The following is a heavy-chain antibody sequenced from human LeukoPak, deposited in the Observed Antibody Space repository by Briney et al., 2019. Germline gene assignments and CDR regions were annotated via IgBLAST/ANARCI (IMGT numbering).Heavy chain of an antibody. V-gene: IGHV4-34*01. J-gene: IGHJ4*02. Sequence: TPSETLSLTCAVYGGSFSGYYWSWIRQPPGKGLEWIGEINHSGSTNYNPSLKSQVTISVDTSKNQFSLKLSSVTAADTAVYYCARGGYSYGYVWGQGTLVTVSS. D-gene: IGHD5-18*01. CDR2: INHSGST. CDR1: GGSFSGYY. CDR3: ARGGYSYGYV.